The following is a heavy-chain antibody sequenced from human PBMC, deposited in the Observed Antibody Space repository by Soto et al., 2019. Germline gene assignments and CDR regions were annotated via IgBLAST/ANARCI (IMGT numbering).Heavy chain of an antibody. Sequence: QVQLVESGGGLVKPGGSLRLSCAASGFTFSDYYMSWIRQAPGKGLESLSYISGSSSDTNYADSVRGRFTISRDNAKNSLYLQMNSLRADDTAVYYCATGPRRLSDWGQGTLVLVSS. D-gene: IGHD3-3*01. CDR2: ISGSSSDT. CDR1: GFTFSDYY. J-gene: IGHJ4*02. CDR3: ATGPRRLSD. V-gene: IGHV3-11*05.